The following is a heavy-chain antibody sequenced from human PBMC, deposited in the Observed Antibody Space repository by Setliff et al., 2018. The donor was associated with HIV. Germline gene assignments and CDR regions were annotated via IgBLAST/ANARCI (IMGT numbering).Heavy chain of an antibody. CDR2: INHSGST. CDR1: GGSFSGYY. Sequence: PSETLSLTCAVYGGSFSGYYWSWIRQPPGKGLEWIGEINHSGSTNYNPSLKSRVTISVDTSKNQFSLKLSSVTAADTAVYYCARQGGYSSSWHVISGSFDYWGQGILVTVSS. V-gene: IGHV4-34*01. CDR3: ARQGGYSSSWHVISGSFDY. J-gene: IGHJ4*02. D-gene: IGHD6-13*01.